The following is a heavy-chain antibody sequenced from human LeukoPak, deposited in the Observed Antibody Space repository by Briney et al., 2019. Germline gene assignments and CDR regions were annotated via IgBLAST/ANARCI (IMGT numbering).Heavy chain of an antibody. J-gene: IGHJ6*02. Sequence: GGSLRLSCAASGFTFSNYAMSWVRQAPGKGLEWVSGISGSGGSTYYADSVKGRFTISRDNSKNTLYLQMNSLRGEDTAVYYVAKDPKGGETATPFGMDVWGQGTTVTVSS. CDR3: AKDPKGGETATPFGMDV. CDR1: GFTFSNYA. D-gene: IGHD5-24*01. V-gene: IGHV3-23*01. CDR2: ISGSGGST.